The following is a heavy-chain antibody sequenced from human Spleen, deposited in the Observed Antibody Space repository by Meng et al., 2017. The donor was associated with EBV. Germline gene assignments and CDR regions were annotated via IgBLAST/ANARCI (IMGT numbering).Heavy chain of an antibody. V-gene: IGHV7-4-1*02. CDR1: EFSVTNNA. CDR2: INTNPGNP. Sequence: VELVQSGCELKQRGASGRISCKASEFSVTNNAINWVRQAPGQGLEWMGWINTNPGNPAYAQDFTGRFAFSLDTSVTTAYLQINSLRAEDTAVYYCARDRGYCSGGSCPAWFDPWGQGTLVTVSS. CDR3: ARDRGYCSGGSCPAWFDP. J-gene: IGHJ5*02. D-gene: IGHD2-15*01.